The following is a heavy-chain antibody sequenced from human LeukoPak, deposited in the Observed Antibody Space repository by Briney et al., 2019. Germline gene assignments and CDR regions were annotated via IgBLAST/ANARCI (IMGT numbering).Heavy chain of an antibody. D-gene: IGHD5-12*01. CDR3: TRQSTVATIL. J-gene: IGHJ4*02. CDR2: IRSKDNSYAT. V-gene: IGHV3-73*01. CDR1: GFTFSGSA. Sequence: PGGSLRLSCAASGFTFSGSAMHWVRQASGKGLEWVGRIRSKDNSYATAYAASVKGRFTISRDDSKNTAYLQMNSLKTEDTAVYYCTRQSTVATILWGQGTLVTVSS.